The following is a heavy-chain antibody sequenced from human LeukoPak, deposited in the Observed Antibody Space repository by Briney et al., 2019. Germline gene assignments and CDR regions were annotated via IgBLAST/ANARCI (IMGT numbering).Heavy chain of an antibody. CDR3: ARGYYGSGSHGMDV. CDR2: AYYRSNWYS. J-gene: IGHJ6*02. Sequence: SQTLSLTCAISGDSVSSNSATWNWIRQSPSRGLEWLGRAYYRSNWYSDYALSVKSRITTNPDTSKNQFSLQLDSVTPEDTAMYYCARGYYGSGSHGMDVWGQGTTVTVSS. CDR1: GDSVSSNSAT. D-gene: IGHD3-10*01. V-gene: IGHV6-1*01.